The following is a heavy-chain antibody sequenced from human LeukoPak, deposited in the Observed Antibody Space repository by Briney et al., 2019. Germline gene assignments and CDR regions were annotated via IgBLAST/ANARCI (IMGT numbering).Heavy chain of an antibody. CDR2: INPNSGDT. CDR1: GYTFAAYY. J-gene: IGHJ3*02. D-gene: IGHD3-16*01. CDR3: ARYGGLYAFDI. Sequence: ASVKVSCKASGYTFAAYYMHWVRQAPGQGLEWMGWINPNSGDTNYAQKFQGRVTMATDTSINTAYMELSRLRSDDTAVYYCARYGGLYAFDIWGQGTMVTVSS. V-gene: IGHV1-2*02.